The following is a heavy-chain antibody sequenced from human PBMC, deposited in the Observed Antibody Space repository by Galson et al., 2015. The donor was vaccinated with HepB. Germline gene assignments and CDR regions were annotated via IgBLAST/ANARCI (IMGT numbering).Heavy chain of an antibody. CDR2: IYPGDSAA. Sequence: QSGAAVKKPGESLKIFCWGSGYTFTTYWIGWVRQMPGIGLEWMGMIYPGDSAARYSPSFQGLVTISVRKSINTAYPPLTSPRASDTAIYSCARHHPKSGSYYAAFDIWGQGTMVTVSS. V-gene: IGHV5-51*01. J-gene: IGHJ3*02. CDR1: GYTFTTYW. D-gene: IGHD1-26*01. CDR3: ARHHPKSGSYYAAFDI.